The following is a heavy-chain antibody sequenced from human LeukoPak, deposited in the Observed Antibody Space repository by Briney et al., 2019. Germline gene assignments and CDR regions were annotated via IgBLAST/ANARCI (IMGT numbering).Heavy chain of an antibody. CDR3: AKSNGYGLVDI. CDR2: ISGSGGTT. D-gene: IGHD3-10*01. CDR1: GFTFSSYG. V-gene: IGHV3-23*01. Sequence: GGSLRLSCAASGFTFSSYGMSWVRQAPGKGLEWVSAISGSGGTTYYADSVKGRFTISRDNSKNTMYLQMNSLRGEDTAVYYCAKSNGYGLVDIWGQGTMVTVSS. J-gene: IGHJ3*02.